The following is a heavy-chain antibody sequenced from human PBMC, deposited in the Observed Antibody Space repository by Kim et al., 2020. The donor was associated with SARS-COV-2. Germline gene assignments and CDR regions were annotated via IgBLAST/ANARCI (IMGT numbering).Heavy chain of an antibody. CDR3: ARDRVTGSWYDAFDI. CDR2: ISYDGSNK. CDR1: GFTFSSYA. Sequence: GGSLRLCCAASGFTFSSYAVHWVRQAPGKGLEWVAVISYDGSNKYYADSVKGRFTISRDNSKNTLYLQMNSLRAEDTAVYYCARDRVTGSWYDAFDIWGQGTMVTVSS. V-gene: IGHV3-30-3*01. J-gene: IGHJ3*02. D-gene: IGHD6-13*01.